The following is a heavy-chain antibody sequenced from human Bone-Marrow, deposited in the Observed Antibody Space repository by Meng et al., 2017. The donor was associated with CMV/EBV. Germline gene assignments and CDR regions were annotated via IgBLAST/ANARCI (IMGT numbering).Heavy chain of an antibody. D-gene: IGHD5-18*01. CDR3: AKDRGYSYGYFPTLYYYYGMDV. J-gene: IGHJ6*02. Sequence: GESLKISCAASGFTFSSYGMHWVRQAPGKGLEWVAFIRYDGSNKYYADSVKGRFTISRDNSKNTLYLQMNSLRAEDTAVYYCAKDRGYSYGYFPTLYYYYGMDVWGQGPTVTVSS. CDR2: IRYDGSNK. V-gene: IGHV3-30*02. CDR1: GFTFSSYG.